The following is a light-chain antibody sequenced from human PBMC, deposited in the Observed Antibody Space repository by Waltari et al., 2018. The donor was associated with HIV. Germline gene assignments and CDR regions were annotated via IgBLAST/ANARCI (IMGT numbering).Light chain of an antibody. V-gene: IGLV2-23*02. Sequence: QSALTQPASVSGSPGQSITISCTGSSSDVGSYNHVSWYQQHPGKDPRLIVYEVSKRPSVVLNRYSASKSGTTASRTVCGLRAEYEADYYCSSYAGSSTFVIFGGGTKLTVL. CDR2: EVS. CDR3: SSYAGSSTFVI. J-gene: IGLJ2*01. CDR1: SSDVGSYNH.